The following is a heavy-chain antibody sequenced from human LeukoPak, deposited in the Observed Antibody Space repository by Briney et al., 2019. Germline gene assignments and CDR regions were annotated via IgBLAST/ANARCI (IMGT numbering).Heavy chain of an antibody. CDR3: ARDYPPD. V-gene: IGHV3-74*01. CDR2: INSDGKTT. Sequence: GGSLRLSCAASGFTFSGYAMNWVRQAPGKGLVWVSRINSDGKTTTYADSVKGRFTISRDNAENTLYLQMNSLSAEDTAVYYCARDYPPDWGQGTLVTVSA. J-gene: IGHJ4*02. CDR1: GFTFSGYA.